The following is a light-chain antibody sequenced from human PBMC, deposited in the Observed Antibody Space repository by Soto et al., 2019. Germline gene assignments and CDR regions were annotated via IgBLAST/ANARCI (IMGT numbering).Light chain of an antibody. J-gene: IGKJ1*01. CDR3: HQHGSAPAWT. V-gene: IGKV3-20*01. Sequence: EIVLTQSPGTLSLFPGERATLSCRASQSISSSYLAWYKQKPGQAPRLLIYGASSRATGIPDRFSGAGSATDFALTISRLEPEDFAVYYYHQHGSAPAWTFGQGTKLEIK. CDR2: GAS. CDR1: QSISSSY.